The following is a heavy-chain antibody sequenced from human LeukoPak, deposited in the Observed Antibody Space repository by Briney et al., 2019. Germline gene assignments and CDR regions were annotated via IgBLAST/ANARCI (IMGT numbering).Heavy chain of an antibody. D-gene: IGHD3-22*01. CDR3: ARFNYYDSSGYSDFDY. Sequence: PSETLSLTCAVSGGSISSYYWSWIRQPPGKGLEWIGYIYYSGSTNYNPSLKSRVTISVDTSKNQFSLKLSSVTAADTAVYYCARFNYYDSSGYSDFDYWGQGTLVTVSS. CDR2: IYYSGST. CDR1: GGSISSYY. J-gene: IGHJ4*02. V-gene: IGHV4-59*01.